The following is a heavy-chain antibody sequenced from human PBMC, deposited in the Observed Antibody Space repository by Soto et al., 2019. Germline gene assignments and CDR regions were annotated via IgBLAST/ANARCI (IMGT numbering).Heavy chain of an antibody. CDR2: INPNSGGT. J-gene: IGHJ6*02. CDR1: GYTFTGYY. CDR3: ARVLVARRDGYYYYYGMDV. Sequence: ASVKVSCKASGYTFTGYYMHWVRQAPGQGLEWMGWINPNSGGTNYAQKFQGWVTMTRDTSISTAYMELSRLRSDDTAVYYCARVLVARRDGYYYYYGMDVWGQGTTVTVSS. D-gene: IGHD6-6*01. V-gene: IGHV1-2*04.